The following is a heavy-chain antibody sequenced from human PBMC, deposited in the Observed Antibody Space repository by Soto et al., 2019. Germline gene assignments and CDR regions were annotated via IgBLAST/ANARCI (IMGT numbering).Heavy chain of an antibody. CDR1: GWSFCGYY. V-gene: IGHV4-34*10. CDR2: VFHPGSA. CDR3: ARDVYYGGFSLGY. D-gene: IGHD4-17*01. Sequence: SETLSLSCAVYGWSFCGYYWSWIRQPTGKGLEWIGEVFHPGSANYNPSLESRVTMSMDESRNQLSLEIRSMTAADTAVYYCARDVYYGGFSLGYWGHGILVTVSS. J-gene: IGHJ4*01.